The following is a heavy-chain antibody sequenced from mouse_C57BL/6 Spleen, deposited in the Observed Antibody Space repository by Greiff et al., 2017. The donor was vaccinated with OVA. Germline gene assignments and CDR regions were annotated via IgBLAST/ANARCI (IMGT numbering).Heavy chain of an antibody. J-gene: IGHJ3*01. V-gene: IGHV1-55*01. CDR3: ARGGDGYPFAY. Sequence: QVQLQQPGAELVKPGASVKMSCKASGYTFTSYWITWVKQRPGQGLEWIGDIYPGSGSTNYNEKFKSKATLTVDTSSSTAYMQLSSLTSVDSAVYSCARGGDGYPFAYWGQGTLVAVSA. D-gene: IGHD2-3*01. CDR1: GYTFTSYW. CDR2: IYPGSGST.